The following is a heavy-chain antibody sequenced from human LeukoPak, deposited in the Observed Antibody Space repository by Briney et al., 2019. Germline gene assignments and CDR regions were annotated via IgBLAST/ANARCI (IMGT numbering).Heavy chain of an antibody. Sequence: PGGSLRLSCAGSGFSFSSYAMSWVRQAPGKGLEWVSGISYSGGSTYSADSVKGRFTISRDNSKNTLYLQMNSLRAEDTAVYYCAKVGVVTAILPFDYWGQGTLVTVSS. J-gene: IGHJ4*02. CDR3: AKVGVVTAILPFDY. D-gene: IGHD2-21*02. V-gene: IGHV3-23*01. CDR2: ISYSGGST. CDR1: GFSFSSYA.